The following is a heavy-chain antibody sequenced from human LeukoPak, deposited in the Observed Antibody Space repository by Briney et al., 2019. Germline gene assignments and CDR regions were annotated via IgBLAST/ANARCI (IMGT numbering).Heavy chain of an antibody. Sequence: PGGSLRLSCAASGFTFSSYAMSWIRQPPGKGLEWIGEINHSGSTNYNPSLKSRVTISVDTSKNQFSLKLSSVTAADTAVYYCARGRRVAGIFDYWGQGTLVTVSS. J-gene: IGHJ4*02. CDR1: GFTFSSYA. CDR3: ARGRRVAGIFDY. CDR2: INHSGST. V-gene: IGHV4-34*01. D-gene: IGHD6-19*01.